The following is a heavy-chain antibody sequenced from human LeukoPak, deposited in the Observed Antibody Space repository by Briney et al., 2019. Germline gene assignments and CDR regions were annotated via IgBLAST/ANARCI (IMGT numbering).Heavy chain of an antibody. CDR1: GFTFSDYA. V-gene: IGHV3-23*01. CDR2: ISGGSGGST. D-gene: IGHD2-21*02. CDR3: AKDHANTPVVTN. Sequence: PGGTLRLSCAASGFTFSDYAMSGVSQAPGKGLEWLSVISGGSGGSTYYADSVTGRFTVSRDNSKNTVDLQMNNLRAEDTAIYYCAKDHANTPVVTNWGQGILVSVSS. J-gene: IGHJ4*02.